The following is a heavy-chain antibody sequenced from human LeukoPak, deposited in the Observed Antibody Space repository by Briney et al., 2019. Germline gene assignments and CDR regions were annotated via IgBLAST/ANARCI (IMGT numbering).Heavy chain of an antibody. CDR1: GFTFSSYW. V-gene: IGHV3-74*01. J-gene: IGHJ4*02. Sequence: GGSLRLSCAASGFTFSSYWMHWVRQAPGKGLVWVSRINSDGSSTSYADSVKGRFTISRDNAKNTLYLQMNSLRAEDTAVYYCARVTLPGGEMGHFDYWGQGTLVTVSS. CDR2: INSDGSST. D-gene: IGHD5-24*01. CDR3: ARVTLPGGEMGHFDY.